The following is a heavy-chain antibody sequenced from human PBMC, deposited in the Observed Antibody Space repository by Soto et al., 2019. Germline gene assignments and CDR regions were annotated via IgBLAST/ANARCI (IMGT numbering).Heavy chain of an antibody. V-gene: IGHV4-4*02. CDR2: IYHSGST. CDR1: GGSISSSNW. CDR3: ARDLGGTAGGYYYYGMDV. D-gene: IGHD2-21*02. Sequence: PSETLSLTCAVSGGSISSSNWWSWVRQPPGKGLEWIGEIYHSGSTNYNPSLKSRVTISVDKSKNQFSLKLSPVTAADTAVYYCARDLGGTAGGYYYYGMDVWGQGTTVTVSS. J-gene: IGHJ6*02.